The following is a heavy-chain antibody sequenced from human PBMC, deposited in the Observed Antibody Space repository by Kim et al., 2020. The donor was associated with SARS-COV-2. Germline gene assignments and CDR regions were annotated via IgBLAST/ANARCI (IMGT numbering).Heavy chain of an antibody. CDR3: AREVHGSGSYYKYYFDY. Sequence: SETLSLTCTVSGGSISSSSYYWGWIRQPPGKGLEWIGSIYSSGSTYYNPSLKIQVTISVDTSKNQFSLKLSSVTAADTAVYYCAREVHGSGSYYKYYFDYWGQGTLVTVSS. CDR2: IYSSGST. J-gene: IGHJ4*02. V-gene: IGHV4-39*07. CDR1: GGSISSSSYY. D-gene: IGHD3-10*01.